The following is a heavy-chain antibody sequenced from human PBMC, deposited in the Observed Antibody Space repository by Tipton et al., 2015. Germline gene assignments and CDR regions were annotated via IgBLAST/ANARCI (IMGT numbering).Heavy chain of an antibody. D-gene: IGHD3-22*01. CDR3: ARVFGLDEISGYYLNY. CDR2: INLSENT. CDR1: GGSFSDYY. V-gene: IGHV4-34*01. J-gene: IGHJ4*02. Sequence: TLSLTCAVYGGSFSDYYWTWVRQAPGKGLEWIGEINLSENTSYNPSLKSRVSISVDTSKNQFSLKLSSVTAADTAVYYCARVFGLDEISGYYLNYWGRGNLVTVSS.